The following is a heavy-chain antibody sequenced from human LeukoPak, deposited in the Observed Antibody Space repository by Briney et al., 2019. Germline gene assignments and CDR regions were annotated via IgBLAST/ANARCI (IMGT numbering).Heavy chain of an antibody. V-gene: IGHV1-69*04. J-gene: IGHJ4*02. D-gene: IGHD3-22*01. CDR3: ARDNDSSGYYYLDY. CDR1: GGTFSSYA. Sequence: SVKVSCKASGGTFSSYAISWVRQAPGQGLGWMGRIIPILGIANYAQKFQGRVTITADKSTSAAYMELSSLRSEDTAVYYCARDNDSSGYYYLDYWGQGTLVTVSS. CDR2: IIPILGIA.